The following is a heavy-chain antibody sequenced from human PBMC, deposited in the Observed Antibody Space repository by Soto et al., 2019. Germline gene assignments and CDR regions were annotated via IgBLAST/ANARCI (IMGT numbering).Heavy chain of an antibody. J-gene: IGHJ4*02. D-gene: IGHD6-13*01. CDR3: ARLMQRITAADLINGY. Sequence: PSETLSLTCTVSGGSISSSVSYWGWIRQPPGKGLEWVGSVYYSGSTYYSPSLKSRVTISVDTSKNQFSLKLSSVTAADTAVYYCARLMQRITAADLINGYWGQGTLVTVSS. V-gene: IGHV4-39*01. CDR2: VYYSGST. CDR1: GGSISSSVSY.